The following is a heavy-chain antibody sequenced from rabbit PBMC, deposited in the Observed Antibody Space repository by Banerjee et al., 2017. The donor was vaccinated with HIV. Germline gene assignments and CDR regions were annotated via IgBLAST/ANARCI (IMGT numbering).Heavy chain of an antibody. Sequence: QQLVESGGGLVKPGASLTLTCKASGFSFSSSYDMCWVRQAPGKGLEWIACIYTGDGNTYYASWAKGRFTISKTSSTTVTLQMTSLTAADTATYFCARGGNVANSYYYGMDLWGQGTLVTVS. D-gene: IGHD8-1*01. CDR2: IYTGDGNT. V-gene: IGHV1S40*01. J-gene: IGHJ6*01. CDR3: ARGGNVANSYYYGMDL. CDR1: GFSFSSSYD.